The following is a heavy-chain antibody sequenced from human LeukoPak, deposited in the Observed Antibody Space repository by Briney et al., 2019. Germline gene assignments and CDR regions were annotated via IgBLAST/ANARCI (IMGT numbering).Heavy chain of an antibody. Sequence: PGGSLRLSCAASGFTFSGSAMHWVRQASGKGLEGLGRIRSKANTYATAYAASVKGRFTISRDDSNNAAYLHMNSLKTEDTAVYYCTRRDSSVYYFDYWGQGTLVTVSS. V-gene: IGHV3-73*01. CDR1: GFTFSGSA. D-gene: IGHD6-19*01. CDR3: TRRDSSVYYFDY. CDR2: IRSKANTYAT. J-gene: IGHJ4*02.